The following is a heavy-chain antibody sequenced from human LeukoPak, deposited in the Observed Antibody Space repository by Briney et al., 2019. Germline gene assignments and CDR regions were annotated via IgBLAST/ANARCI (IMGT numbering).Heavy chain of an antibody. CDR2: IYYSGST. D-gene: IGHD4-23*01. V-gene: IGHV4-39*01. CDR3: ARIPVVDDAFDI. J-gene: IGHJ3*02. CDR1: GGSISSSSYY. Sequence: PSETLSLTCSVSGGSISSSSYYWGWIRQPPGKGLEWIGSIYYSGSTYYHPSLKSRVTISVDTSKSQFSLKLSSVTAADTAVYYCARIPVVDDAFDIWGQGTMVTVSS.